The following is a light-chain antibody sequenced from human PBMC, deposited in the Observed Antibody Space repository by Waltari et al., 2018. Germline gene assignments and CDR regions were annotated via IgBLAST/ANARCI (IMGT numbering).Light chain of an antibody. CDR2: DVI. J-gene: IGLJ2*01. CDR3: SSYISSSTLEL. CDR1: SSYVGAYNY. Sequence: QSALTQPASVSGSPGQSITISCTGTSSYVGAYNYVSRYQQHPGKAPKLMIFDVINPPSGVSNRFSGSKSGNTASLTISGLQAEDEADYYCSSYISSSTLELFGGGTSLTVL. V-gene: IGLV2-14*03.